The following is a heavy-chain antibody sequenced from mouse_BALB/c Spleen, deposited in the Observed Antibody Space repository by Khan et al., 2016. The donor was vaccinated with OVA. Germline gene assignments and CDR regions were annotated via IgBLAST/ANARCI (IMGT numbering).Heavy chain of an antibody. D-gene: IGHD1-1*01. CDR1: GYSITSDYA. J-gene: IGHJ2*01. V-gene: IGHV3-2*02. CDR3: ARSVTITTVVAADFVY. CDR2: ISYSGRT. Sequence: EVQLQESGPGLVKPSQSLSLTCTVTGYSITSDYAWNWIRQFPGNKLEWMGYISYSGRTSYNPSLKSRLSITRDTSKNQFFLQLNSVTTEDTATYYWARSVTITTVVAADFVYWGQGTTLTVSS.